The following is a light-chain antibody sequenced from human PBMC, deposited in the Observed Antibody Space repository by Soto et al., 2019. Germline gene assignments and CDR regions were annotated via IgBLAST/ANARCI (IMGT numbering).Light chain of an antibody. J-gene: IGKJ1*01. CDR3: QQYNNWPPNWT. CDR2: GAS. CDR1: QSVSSN. V-gene: IGKV3-15*01. Sequence: EIVMTQSPATLSVSPGERATLSCRASQSVSSNLAWYQQKPGQAPRLLIYGASTRATGIPARFSGSGSGTEITLTISSLQSEDFAVYYCQQYNNWPPNWTFGQGTKVEIK.